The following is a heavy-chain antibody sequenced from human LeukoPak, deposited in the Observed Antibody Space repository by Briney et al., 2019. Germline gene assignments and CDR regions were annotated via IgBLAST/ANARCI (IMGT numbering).Heavy chain of an antibody. CDR1: GYSFTTYW. J-gene: IGHJ4*02. Sequence: GESLKISCQGSGYSFTTYWIGWVRQMPGKGPEWMGIIYPGDSVTRYSPSFQGQVTISADKSITTAYLQWSSLKASDTAIYYCARQDGGGLYYFDYWGQGTLVTVSS. CDR3: ARQDGGGLYYFDY. V-gene: IGHV5-51*01. CDR2: IYPGDSVT. D-gene: IGHD5-12*01.